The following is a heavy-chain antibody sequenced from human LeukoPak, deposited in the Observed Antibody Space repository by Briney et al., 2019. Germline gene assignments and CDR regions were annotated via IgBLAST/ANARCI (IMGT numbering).Heavy chain of an antibody. CDR3: ARGIVGATDFDY. D-gene: IGHD1-26*01. J-gene: IGHJ4*02. CDR1: GGSFSGYY. CDR2: INHSGST. Sequence: SETLSLTCAVYGGSFSGYYWSWIRQPPGKGLEWIGEINHSGSTNYNPSLRSRVTISVDTSKNQFSLKLSSGTAADTAVYYCARGIVGATDFDYWGQGNLVTVSS. V-gene: IGHV4-34*01.